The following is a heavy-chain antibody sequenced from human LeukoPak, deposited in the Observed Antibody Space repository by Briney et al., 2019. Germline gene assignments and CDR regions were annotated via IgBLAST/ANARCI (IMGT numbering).Heavy chain of an antibody. CDR3: ARGREWELLSGFDY. J-gene: IGHJ4*02. Sequence: SSETLSLTCTVSGGSISSGSYYWSWIRQPAGKGLEWIGRIYTSGSANYNPSLKSRVTISVDTSKNQFSLKLSSVTAADTAVYYCARGREWELLSGFDYWGQGTLVTVSS. CDR2: IYTSGSA. CDR1: GGSISSGSYY. D-gene: IGHD1-26*01. V-gene: IGHV4-61*02.